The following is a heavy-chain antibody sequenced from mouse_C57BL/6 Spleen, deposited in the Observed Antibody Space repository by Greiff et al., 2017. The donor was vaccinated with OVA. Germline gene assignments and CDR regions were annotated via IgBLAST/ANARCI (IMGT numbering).Heavy chain of an antibody. CDR1: GYTFTSYW. V-gene: IGHV1-50*01. CDR3: ARKGVSYYFDY. J-gene: IGHJ2*01. CDR2: IDPSDSYT. Sequence: QVQLQQSGAELVKPGASVKLSCKASGYTFTSYWMQWVKQRPGQGLEWIGEIDPSDSYTNYNQKFKGKATLTVHTSSSTAYMQLSSLTSEDSAVYYCARKGVSYYFDYWGQGTTLTVSS.